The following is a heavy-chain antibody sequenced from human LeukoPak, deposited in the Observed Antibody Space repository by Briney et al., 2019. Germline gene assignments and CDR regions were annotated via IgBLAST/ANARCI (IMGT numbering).Heavy chain of an antibody. Sequence: PGGSLRLSCAVSGFTVSRNFVSWVRQAPGKGLEWVSVIYRGGSTYYADSVKGRFTISRDNSKKTLYLQMNSLRVEDTAVYYCARGHGYNDAEYLQHWGQGTLVTVS. V-gene: IGHV3-66*01. CDR3: ARGHGYNDAEYLQH. J-gene: IGHJ1*01. CDR1: GFTVSRNF. CDR2: IYRGGST. D-gene: IGHD5-24*01.